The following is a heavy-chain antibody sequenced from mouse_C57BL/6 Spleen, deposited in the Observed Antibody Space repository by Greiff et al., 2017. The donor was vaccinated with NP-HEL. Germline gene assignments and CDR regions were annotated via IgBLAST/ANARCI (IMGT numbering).Heavy chain of an antibody. Sequence: QVQLQQPGAELVKPGASVKLSCKASGYTFTSYWMQWVKQRPGQGLEWIGEIDPSDSYTNYNQKFKGKATLTVDPTSSTAYMQLSSLTSEDSAVYYCARGTVVATDAMDYWGQGTSVTVSS. CDR2: IDPSDSYT. CDR3: ARGTVVATDAMDY. D-gene: IGHD1-1*01. CDR1: GYTFTSYW. V-gene: IGHV1-50*01. J-gene: IGHJ4*01.